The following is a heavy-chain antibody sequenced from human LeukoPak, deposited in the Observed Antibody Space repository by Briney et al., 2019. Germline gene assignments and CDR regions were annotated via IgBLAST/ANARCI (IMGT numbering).Heavy chain of an antibody. V-gene: IGHV3-23*01. Sequence: GGSLRLSCAASGFTFSSYAMSWVRHPPGKGLEWVSTISGSGGGTYSAHSVRGRFTISRDNSKNTLYLQMNSLRPEDTAVYYCAGYFCSGGSCYRYFDYWGQGTLVTVSS. CDR2: ISGSGGGT. D-gene: IGHD2-15*01. J-gene: IGHJ4*02. CDR1: GFTFSSYA. CDR3: AGYFCSGGSCYRYFDY.